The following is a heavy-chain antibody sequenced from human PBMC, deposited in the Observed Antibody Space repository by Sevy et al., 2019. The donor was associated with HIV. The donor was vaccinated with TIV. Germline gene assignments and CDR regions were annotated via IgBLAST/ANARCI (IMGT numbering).Heavy chain of an antibody. Sequence: GGSLRLSCEASGFTFSKYSMSWVRQAPGKGLEWVSTFFFVCGRINYADSVKGRFTISRDDSKNTLYLQMNSLRAEDTAVYYCAREGCTKPHDYWGQGTLVTVSS. CDR1: GFTFSKYS. CDR3: AREGCTKPHDY. CDR2: FFFVCGRI. D-gene: IGHD2-8*01. V-gene: IGHV3-23*01. J-gene: IGHJ4*02.